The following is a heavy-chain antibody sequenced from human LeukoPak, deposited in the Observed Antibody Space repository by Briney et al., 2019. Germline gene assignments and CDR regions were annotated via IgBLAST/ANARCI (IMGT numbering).Heavy chain of an antibody. V-gene: IGHV3-13*01. CDR2: IGVTGDT. Sequence: GGSLRLSCAASGFTFSKDDFHWVRQAPGKGLEWVAAIGVTGDTYYADSVKGRFTISREDAANSLYLQMRSLGAGDTALYYCAKDISPSRGRYFDWLNYYYGMDVWGQGTMVTVSS. J-gene: IGHJ6*02. D-gene: IGHD3-9*01. CDR3: AKDISPSRGRYFDWLNYYYGMDV. CDR1: GFTFSKDD.